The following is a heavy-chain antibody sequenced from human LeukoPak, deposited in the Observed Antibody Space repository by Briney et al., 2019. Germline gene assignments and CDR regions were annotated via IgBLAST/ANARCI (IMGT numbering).Heavy chain of an antibody. CDR1: GYTFTSYG. J-gene: IGHJ5*02. CDR3: ARDSRYYDILTGYSGSWFDP. V-gene: IGHV1-18*01. CDR2: ISAYNGNT. D-gene: IGHD3-9*01. Sequence: GASVKVSCKASGYTFTSYGISWVRQAPGQGLEWMGWISAYNGNTNYAQKLQGRVTMTTDTSTSTAYMELRSLRSDDAAVYYCARDSRYYDILTGYSGSWFDPWGQGTLVTVSS.